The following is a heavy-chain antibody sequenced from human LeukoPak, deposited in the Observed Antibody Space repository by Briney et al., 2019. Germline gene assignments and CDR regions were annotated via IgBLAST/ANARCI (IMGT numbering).Heavy chain of an antibody. D-gene: IGHD3-16*01. CDR3: ASDLRGGYVY. CDR2: ISYDGSNK. V-gene: IGHV3-30*03. Sequence: GGSLRLSCAASGFTFSSYGMHWVRQAPGKRLEWVAVISYDGSNKYYADSVKGRFTISRDNSKNTLYLQMNSLRAEDTAVYYCASDLRGGYVYWGQGTLVTVSS. J-gene: IGHJ4*02. CDR1: GFTFSSYG.